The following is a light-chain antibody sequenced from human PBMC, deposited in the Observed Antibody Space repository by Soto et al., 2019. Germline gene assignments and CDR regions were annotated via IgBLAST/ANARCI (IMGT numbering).Light chain of an antibody. V-gene: IGKV1-27*01. J-gene: IGKJ3*01. CDR1: QGISNS. CDR3: QQYNNAPPFT. Sequence: DIQMTQSPSSLSASVGDRVTITCRASQGISNSLAWYQQKPGKVPKLLIYSASTLQSVVPSRFRGSGSGTAFTLTISSLQPQDVATYYCQQYNNAPPFTFGPGTKVEIK. CDR2: SAS.